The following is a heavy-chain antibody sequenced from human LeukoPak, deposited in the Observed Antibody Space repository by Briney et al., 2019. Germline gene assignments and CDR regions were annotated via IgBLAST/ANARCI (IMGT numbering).Heavy chain of an antibody. Sequence: SQTLSLTCAISGDSVSSSSAAWNWIRQSPSRGLEWLGRTYYRSKWYNDYAESVKSRISINADTSKNQFSLKLSSVTAADTAVYYCTRASSWGGHQGYWGQGTLVTVSS. D-gene: IGHD2-2*01. CDR3: TRASSWGGHQGY. CDR2: TYYRSKWYN. V-gene: IGHV6-1*01. J-gene: IGHJ4*02. CDR1: GDSVSSSSAA.